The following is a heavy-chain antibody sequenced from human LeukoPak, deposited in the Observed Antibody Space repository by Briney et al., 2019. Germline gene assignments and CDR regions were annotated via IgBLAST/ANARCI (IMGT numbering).Heavy chain of an antibody. V-gene: IGHV3-30*02. CDR2: IRYDGSNK. D-gene: IGHD3-22*01. CDR3: ARDLGRGYYDSSGYYLGEVYYFDY. J-gene: IGHJ4*02. Sequence: PGGSLRLSCAASGFTFSSYGMHWVRQAPGKGLEWVAFIRYDGSNKYYADSVKGRFTISRDNSKNTLYLQMNSLRAEDTAVYYCARDLGRGYYDSSGYYLGEVYYFDYWGQGTLVTVSS. CDR1: GFTFSSYG.